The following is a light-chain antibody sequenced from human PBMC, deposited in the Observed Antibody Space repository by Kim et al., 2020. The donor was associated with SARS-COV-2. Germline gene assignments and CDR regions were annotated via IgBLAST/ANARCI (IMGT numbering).Light chain of an antibody. J-gene: IGKJ4*01. CDR1: QSVTNNF. V-gene: IGKV3-20*01. CDR2: DAS. CDR3: QQSSHSPLT. Sequence: EIVLTQSPGTLSLSPGERATLSCRASQSVTNNFLAWFQQKPGQTPRLLIYDASNRATGIPDRFSASGSGTDFTLTISRLESEDFAVYYCQQSSHSPLTFGGGTKVEIK.